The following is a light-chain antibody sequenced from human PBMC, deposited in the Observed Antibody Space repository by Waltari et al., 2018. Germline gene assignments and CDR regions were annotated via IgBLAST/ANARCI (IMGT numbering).Light chain of an antibody. J-gene: IGKJ1*01. Sequence: DIQMTQSPSSLSASVGDRVTITCRASQSISSYLNWYQQKPGKAPKLLIYAASRLQSGVPSRFSGSGSGPDFTLTISSLQPEDFATYDCQQTYSTSWTFGQGTKVEIK. V-gene: IGKV1-39*01. CDR2: AAS. CDR1: QSISSY. CDR3: QQTYSTSWT.